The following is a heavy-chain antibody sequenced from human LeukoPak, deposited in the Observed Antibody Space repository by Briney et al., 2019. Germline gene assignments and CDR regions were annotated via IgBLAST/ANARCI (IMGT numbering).Heavy chain of an antibody. D-gene: IGHD6-6*01. J-gene: IGHJ4*02. V-gene: IGHV3-53*01. CDR1: GFTVSSSY. CDR3: ARVAFRSSSYISGIDY. CDR2: IYSGGST. Sequence: GGSLRLSCAASGFTVSSSYMSWVRQAPGKGLEWVSVIYSGGSTYYADSVKGRFTISRDNSKNTLYLQMNSLRIEDTAVYYCARVAFRSSSYISGIDYWGQGTLVTVSS.